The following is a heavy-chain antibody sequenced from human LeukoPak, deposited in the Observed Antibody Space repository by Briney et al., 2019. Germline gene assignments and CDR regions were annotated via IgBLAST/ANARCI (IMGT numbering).Heavy chain of an antibody. CDR2: IYHSGST. V-gene: IGHV4-4*02. CDR1: GGSISSSNW. Sequence: SETLSLTCAVSGGSISSSNWWSWVRRPPGKGLEWIGEIYHSGSTNYNPSLKSRVTISVDKSKNQFSLKLSSVTAADTAVYYCARGGIVGATHGAFDIWGQGTMVTVSS. D-gene: IGHD1-26*01. CDR3: ARGGIVGATHGAFDI. J-gene: IGHJ3*02.